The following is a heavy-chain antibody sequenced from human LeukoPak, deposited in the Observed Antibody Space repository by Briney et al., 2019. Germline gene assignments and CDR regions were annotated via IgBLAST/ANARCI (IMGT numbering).Heavy chain of an antibody. CDR1: GGSISTYY. V-gene: IGHV4-59*01. Sequence: SETLSLTCTVSGGSISTYYWSWIRQPPGKGLEWIGYIYYSGSTNYNPSLKSRVTMSVDTSKNQFSLKLSSVTAADTAVYYCARITMIVGISGPLFVYWGQGTLVTVSS. CDR3: ARITMIVGISGPLFVY. D-gene: IGHD3-22*01. CDR2: IYYSGST. J-gene: IGHJ4*02.